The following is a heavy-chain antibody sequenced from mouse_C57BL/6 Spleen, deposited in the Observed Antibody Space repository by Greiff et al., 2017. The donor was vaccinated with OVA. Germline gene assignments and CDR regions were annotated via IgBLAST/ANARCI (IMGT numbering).Heavy chain of an antibody. V-gene: IGHV5-17*01. D-gene: IGHD2-10*02. J-gene: IGHJ2*01. CDR2: ISSGSSTI. Sequence: DVHLVESGGGLVKPGGSLKLSCAASGFTFSDYGMHWVRQAPEKGLEWVAYISSGSSTIYYADTVKGRFTISRDNAKNTLFLQMTSLRSEDTAMYYCARPGYGYYFDYWGQGTTLTVSS. CDR3: ARPGYGYYFDY. CDR1: GFTFSDYG.